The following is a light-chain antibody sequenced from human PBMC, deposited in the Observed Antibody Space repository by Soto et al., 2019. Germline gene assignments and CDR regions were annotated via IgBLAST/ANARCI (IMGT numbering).Light chain of an antibody. Sequence: DIVMTQSPLSLPVTPGEPASISCRSSQSLLHSNGYNYLDWYLQKPGQSPQLLIYLGSNRASGVPDSLSGSESGTDFTLKISRVEGEDVGVYNCMQAIKPRTLGKGTKGDTK. J-gene: IGKJ1*01. CDR2: LGS. CDR1: QSLLHSNGYNY. CDR3: MQAIKPRT. V-gene: IGKV2-28*01.